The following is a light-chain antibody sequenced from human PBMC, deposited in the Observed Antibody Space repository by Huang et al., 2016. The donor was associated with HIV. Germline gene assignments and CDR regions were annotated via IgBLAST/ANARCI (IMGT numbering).Light chain of an antibody. V-gene: IGKV3-11*01. CDR2: GAS. J-gene: IGKJ4*01. Sequence: IVLTQTPASLSLSAGERATLSCRASQRVSHYLAWYQHKPGQPPRLLIYGASRRATDLPARFNGSGSGTDFTLTLSSLEAEDSALYYCQESDTWPRLTLGGGTKVEIK. CDR3: QESDTWPRLT. CDR1: QRVSHY.